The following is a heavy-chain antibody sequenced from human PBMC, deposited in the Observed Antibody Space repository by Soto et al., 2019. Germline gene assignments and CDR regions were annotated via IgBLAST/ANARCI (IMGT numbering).Heavy chain of an antibody. J-gene: IGHJ5*02. CDR3: ARVYGSGSLTNWFDP. CDR1: GGSITNYL. D-gene: IGHD3-10*01. Sequence: SETLSLTCTVSGGSITNYLWSWIRQSPGKGLEWIGCIYYSGTTNYNPSLMSRVTISVDTSKNHFSLKLTSVTAADTAVYYCARVYGSGSLTNWFDPWGRGTLVTVSS. V-gene: IGHV4-59*01. CDR2: IYYSGTT.